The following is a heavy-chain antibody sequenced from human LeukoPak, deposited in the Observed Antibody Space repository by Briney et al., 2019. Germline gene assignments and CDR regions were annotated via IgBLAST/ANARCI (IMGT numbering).Heavy chain of an antibody. CDR2: IIPILGIA. J-gene: IGHJ3*02. CDR1: GYTFTNYA. V-gene: IGHV1-69*04. CDR3: ARARGGIVAVQYAFDI. D-gene: IGHD3-22*01. Sequence: SLKVSCKASGYTFTNYAISWVRQAPGQGLEWMGRIIPILGIANYAQKFQGRVTITADKSTSTAYMELSSLRSEDTAVYYCARARGGIVAVQYAFDIWGQGTMVTVSS.